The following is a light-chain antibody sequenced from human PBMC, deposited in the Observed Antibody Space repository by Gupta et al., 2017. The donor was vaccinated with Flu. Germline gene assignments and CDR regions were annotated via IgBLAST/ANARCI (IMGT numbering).Light chain of an antibody. J-gene: IGKJ2*03. CDR1: QSVSSY. CDR3: QQRSNWPPMYS. Sequence: EIVLTQSPATLSLSPGERATLSCRASQSVSSYLAWYQQKPGQAPRLLIYDASNRATGIPARFSGSGAGTDLTLTISSREPEDSAVYYCQQRSNWPPMYSFGQGTKLEIK. V-gene: IGKV3-11*01. CDR2: DAS.